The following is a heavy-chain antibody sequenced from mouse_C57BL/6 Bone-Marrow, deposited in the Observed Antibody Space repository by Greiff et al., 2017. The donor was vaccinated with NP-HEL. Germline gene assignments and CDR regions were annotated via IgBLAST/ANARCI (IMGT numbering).Heavy chain of an antibody. Sequence: EVMLVESGGGLVQPGGSMKLSCAASGFTFSDAWMDWVRQSPEKGLEWVAEIRNKANNHATYYAESVKGRFTISRDDSKSSVYLQMNSLRAEDTGIYYCTRYYYGTKSYWYFDVWGTGTTVTVSS. CDR3: TRYYYGTKSYWYFDV. CDR1: GFTFSDAW. D-gene: IGHD1-1*01. J-gene: IGHJ1*03. CDR2: IRNKANNHAT. V-gene: IGHV6-6*01.